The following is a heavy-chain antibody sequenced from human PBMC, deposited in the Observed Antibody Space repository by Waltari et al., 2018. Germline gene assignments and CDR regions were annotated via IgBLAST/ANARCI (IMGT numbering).Heavy chain of an antibody. CDR2: INPNSGGT. Sequence: QVQLVQSGAEVKKPGASVKVSCKASGYTFTAHYMHWVRQAPGQGLEWMGWINPNSGGTTSTQKFQNRVTMTRDTSISTAYMELSSLRSDDTAVYYCARDPGDSYAYNFFDPWGQGTLVTVSS. J-gene: IGHJ5*02. CDR3: ARDPGDSYAYNFFDP. V-gene: IGHV1-2*02. D-gene: IGHD5-18*01. CDR1: GYTFTAHY.